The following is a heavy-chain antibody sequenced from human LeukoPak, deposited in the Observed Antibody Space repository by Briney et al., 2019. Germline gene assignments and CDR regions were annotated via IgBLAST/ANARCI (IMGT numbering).Heavy chain of an antibody. J-gene: IGHJ4*02. V-gene: IGHV2-5*02. CDR3: AHVSNLAAPF. D-gene: IGHD6-13*01. CDR2: IYWDDDK. Sequence: ESGPTLVKPTQTLTLTCTFSGFSFNRGGMGVGWIRQPPGKALEWLALIYWDDDKRYTPSLKSRLTITKDTSRNQVVLTMTNMDPVDTATYYCAHVSNLAAPFWGQGTLVTVSS. CDR1: GFSFNRGGMG.